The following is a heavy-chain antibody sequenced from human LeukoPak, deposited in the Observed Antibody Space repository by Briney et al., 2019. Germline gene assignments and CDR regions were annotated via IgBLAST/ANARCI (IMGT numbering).Heavy chain of an antibody. J-gene: IGHJ5*02. CDR2: IYYSGST. CDR1: GGSISSYY. D-gene: IGHD3-10*01. CDR3: ARELTMVRGENWFDP. Sequence: PSETLSLTCTVSGGSISSYYWSWIRQPPGKGLEWIGYIYYSGSTNYNPSLKSRVTISVDTSKNQFSLKLSSVTAADTAVYYCARELTMVRGENWFDPWGQGTLVTVSS. V-gene: IGHV4-59*01.